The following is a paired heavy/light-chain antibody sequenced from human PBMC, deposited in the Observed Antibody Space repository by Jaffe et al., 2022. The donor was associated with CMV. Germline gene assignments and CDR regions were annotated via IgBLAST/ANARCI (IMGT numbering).Light chain of an antibody. J-gene: IGKJ1*01. CDR3: QQYGSSPRR. CDR1: QSLSTHY. Sequence: EIVLTQSPGTLSLSPGERATLSCRASQSLSTHYLAWYQQKPGQAPRLLIHGASRRAAGVPDRFSGSGSGADFTLTISRLEPEDSAVYYCQQYGSSPRRFGQGTKVAIK. V-gene: IGKV3-20*01. CDR2: GAS.
Heavy chain of an antibody. J-gene: IGHJ6*02. V-gene: IGHV3-11*01. CDR1: GFKISDYY. Sequence: QVQLVESGGGLVKPGGSLRLSCEASGFKISDYYISWIRQAPGKGLEWISYITNSGSSRYYADSVEGRFTFSRDSAKNSVYLQMSSLRVEDTAVYYCAREGESCGASQCMYHGMDVWGQGTTVTVSS. CDR3: AREGESCGASQCMYHGMDV. CDR2: ITNSGSSR. D-gene: IGHD3-16*01.